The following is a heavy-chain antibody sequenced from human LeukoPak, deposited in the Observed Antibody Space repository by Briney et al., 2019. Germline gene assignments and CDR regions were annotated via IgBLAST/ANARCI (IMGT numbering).Heavy chain of an antibody. CDR1: GFRFSGYA. CDR3: AKDKDGYKTDY. V-gene: IGHV3-23*01. Sequence: PGGSLRLACAASGFRFSGYAMSWVRQAPGKGLEWVSAISGSGVSTYYADSVKGRFTISRDNSKNTLYLQMNSLRAEDTAVYYCAKDKDGYKTDYWGQGTLVTVSS. D-gene: IGHD5-24*01. CDR2: ISGSGVST. J-gene: IGHJ4*02.